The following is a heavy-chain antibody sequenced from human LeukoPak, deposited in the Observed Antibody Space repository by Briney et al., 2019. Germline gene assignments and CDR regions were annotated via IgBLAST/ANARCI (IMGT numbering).Heavy chain of an antibody. CDR2: SSSSGSTM. CDR1: GFTLSTYA. CDR3: SLLAVASPQDY. Sequence: GRSLRLSCAASGFTLSTYAMHWGCQTPGKGLEWVSDSSSSGSTMYYADSVKGRFTTSRDNAKNLLYLQMRSLSAEDTAVYYCSLLAVASPQDYWGQGTLVTVSS. J-gene: IGHJ4*02. V-gene: IGHV3-48*03. D-gene: IGHD6-19*01.